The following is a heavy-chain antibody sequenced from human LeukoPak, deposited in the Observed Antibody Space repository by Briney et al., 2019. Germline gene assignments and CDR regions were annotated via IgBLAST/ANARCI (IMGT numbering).Heavy chain of an antibody. Sequence: PGGSLRLSCAASGFIFSSYNMNWVRQAPGKGLEWVSYISSSGSTIYYADSVKGRFTISRDNAKNSLYLQMNSLRAEDTAVYYCARDTGYQLLSGYYYYMDVWGKGTTVTVSS. CDR1: GFIFSSYN. CDR3: ARDTGYQLLSGYYYYMDV. V-gene: IGHV3-48*04. D-gene: IGHD2-2*01. CDR2: ISSSGSTI. J-gene: IGHJ6*03.